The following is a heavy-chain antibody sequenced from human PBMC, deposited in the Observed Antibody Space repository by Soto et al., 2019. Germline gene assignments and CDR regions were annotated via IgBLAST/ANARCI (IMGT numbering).Heavy chain of an antibody. CDR1: GGSISSSNW. V-gene: IGHV4-4*02. CDR3: ATGGSGSRFSLRENNWFDP. CDR2: IYHSGST. J-gene: IGHJ5*02. Sequence: PSETLSLTCAVSGGSISSSNWWSWVRQPPGKGLEWIGEIYHSGSTNYNPSLKSRVTISVDKSKNQFSLKLSSVTAADTAVYYCATGGSGSRFSLRENNWFDPWGQGTLVTVS. D-gene: IGHD3-10*01.